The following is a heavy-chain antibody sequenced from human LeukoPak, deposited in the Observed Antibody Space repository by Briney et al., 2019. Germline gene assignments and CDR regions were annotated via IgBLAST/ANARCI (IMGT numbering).Heavy chain of an antibody. CDR3: ARDQLRYGSGSIDY. D-gene: IGHD3-10*01. CDR2: IYYSGST. J-gene: IGHJ4*02. Sequence: SETLSLTCTVSGGSISIGNYYWAWIRQPPGKGLEWIGSIYYSGSTYYNPSLKSRVTISVDTSKNQFSLKLSSVTAADTAVYYCARDQLRYGSGSIDYWGQGTLVTVSS. V-gene: IGHV4-39*07. CDR1: GGSISIGNYY.